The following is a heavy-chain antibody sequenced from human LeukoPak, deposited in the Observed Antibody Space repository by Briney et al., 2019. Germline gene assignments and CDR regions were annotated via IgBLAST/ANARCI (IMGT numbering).Heavy chain of an antibody. CDR1: GFIFSRYG. J-gene: IGHJ4*02. CDR2: ISNSGGST. V-gene: IGHV3-64*01. CDR3: ARGGGRHVEY. D-gene: IGHD2/OR15-2a*01. Sequence: GGSLRLSCVASGFIFSRYGMHWVRQAPGKGLEYVSAISNSGGSTYYANSVKDRFTISRDNAKNSLYLQMNSLRAEDTAVYYCARGGGRHVEYWGQGNLVTVSS.